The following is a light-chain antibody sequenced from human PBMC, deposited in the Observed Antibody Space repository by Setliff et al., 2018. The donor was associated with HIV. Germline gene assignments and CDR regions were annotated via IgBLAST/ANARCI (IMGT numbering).Light chain of an antibody. CDR1: SSNIGAGYD. J-gene: IGLJ1*01. CDR2: DNT. Sequence: QSVLTQPASVSGSPGQSITISCTGTSSNIGAGYDVHWYQQLPGTAPKLLIYDNTNRPSGVPDRFSGSNSGTSASLAITGLQAEDEADYYCQSYDSGLGVFGTGTKVTVL. V-gene: IGLV1-40*01. CDR3: QSYDSGLGV.